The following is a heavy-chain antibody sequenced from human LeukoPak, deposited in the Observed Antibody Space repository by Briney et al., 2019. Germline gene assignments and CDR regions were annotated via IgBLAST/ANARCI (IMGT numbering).Heavy chain of an antibody. Sequence: SVKVSCKASGGTFSSYAISWVRQAPGQGLEWMGRIIPILGIANYAQKFQGRVTITADKSTSTAYMELSSLRSEDTAVYYCARRAVAGTFEYFDYWGQGTLVTVSS. V-gene: IGHV1-69*04. CDR1: GGTFSSYA. J-gene: IGHJ4*02. CDR3: ARRAVAGTFEYFDY. D-gene: IGHD6-19*01. CDR2: IIPILGIA.